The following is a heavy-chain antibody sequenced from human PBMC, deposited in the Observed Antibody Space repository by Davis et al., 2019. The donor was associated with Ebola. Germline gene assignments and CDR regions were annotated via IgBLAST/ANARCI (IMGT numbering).Heavy chain of an antibody. CDR2: IYPGDSDT. V-gene: IGHV5-51*01. CDR1: GYSFTSYW. J-gene: IGHJ1*01. CDR3: ARSLYSSSPTYFQH. D-gene: IGHD6-6*01. Sequence: GESLKISCKGSGYSFTSYWTGWVRQLPGKGLEWMGIIYPGDSDTRYSPSFQGQVTISADKSINTAYLQWSSLKASDTAMYYCARSLYSSSPTYFQHWGQGTLVTVSS.